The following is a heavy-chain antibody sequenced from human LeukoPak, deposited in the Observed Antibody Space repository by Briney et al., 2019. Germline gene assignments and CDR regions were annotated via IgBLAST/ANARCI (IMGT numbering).Heavy chain of an antibody. CDR1: GFTFTSHV. J-gene: IGHJ4*02. CDR2: ISMNVQTT. CDR3: VRQAMERRTNFDY. Sequence: GGSLRLSCSASGFTFTSHVMHWVRQAPGKGLQYVSGISMNVQTTYYAGSVKGRFTISRDSSKNTVYLQMNSLTAEDTAVYYCVRQAMERRTNFDYGRQGTLVSVSS. V-gene: IGHV3-64*04. D-gene: IGHD1-1*01.